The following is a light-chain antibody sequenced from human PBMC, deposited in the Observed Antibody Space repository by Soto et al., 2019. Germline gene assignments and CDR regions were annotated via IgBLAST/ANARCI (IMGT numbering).Light chain of an antibody. CDR1: STNIGSHT. V-gene: IGLV1-44*01. J-gene: IGLJ2*01. CDR3: AAWDDSLNGVV. Sequence: QSVLTQPPSASGTPGQRVTISCSGSSTNIGSHTVNWYQQVPGTAPKLLIYSSNLRPSGVPDRFSGSKSGTSASLAISGLQSEDEADYCCAAWDDSLNGVVLGGGTKLTVL. CDR2: SSN.